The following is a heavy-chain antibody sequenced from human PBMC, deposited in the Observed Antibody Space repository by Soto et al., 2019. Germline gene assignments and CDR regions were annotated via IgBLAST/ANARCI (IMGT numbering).Heavy chain of an antibody. Sequence: PGGSLRLSCAASGFTFSSYAMSWVRQAPGKGLEWVSAISGSGGSTYYADSVKGRFTISRDNSKNTLYLQMNSLRAEDTAVYYCAKGRGFYYYYYYMDVWGKGTTVTVSS. V-gene: IGHV3-23*01. CDR3: AKGRGFYYYYYYMDV. CDR1: GFTFSSYA. D-gene: IGHD3-10*01. CDR2: ISGSGGST. J-gene: IGHJ6*03.